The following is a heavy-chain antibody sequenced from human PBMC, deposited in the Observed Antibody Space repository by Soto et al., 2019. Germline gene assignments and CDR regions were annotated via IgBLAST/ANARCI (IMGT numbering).Heavy chain of an antibody. CDR3: ATILPPPMAAAGTRKN. V-gene: IGHV1-24*01. CDR1: GYTLTELS. Sequence: ASVKVSCKVSGYTLTELSMHWVRQAPGKGLEWMGGFDPEDGETIYAQKFQGRVTMTEDTSTDTAYMELSSLRSEDTAVYYCATILPPPMAAAGTRKNGGQETLVTVSS. J-gene: IGHJ4*02. CDR2: FDPEDGET. D-gene: IGHD6-13*01.